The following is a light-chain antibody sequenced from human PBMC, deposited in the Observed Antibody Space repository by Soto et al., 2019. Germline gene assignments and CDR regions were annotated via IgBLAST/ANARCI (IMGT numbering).Light chain of an antibody. CDR3: QQRKHWPPIT. V-gene: IGKV3-11*01. J-gene: IGKJ5*01. Sequence: ELTQSPATLSLSPGETATLSCRASQTIDKFLAWYQQRPGQPPRLPIFDSSNRATGVPVRFSGSGSWTVFTLTNGSLEPEDSAVYYCQQRKHWPPITFGQGTRLEIK. CDR1: QTIDKF. CDR2: DSS.